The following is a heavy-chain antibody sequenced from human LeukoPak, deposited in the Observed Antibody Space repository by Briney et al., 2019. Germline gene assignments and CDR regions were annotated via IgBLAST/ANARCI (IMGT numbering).Heavy chain of an antibody. D-gene: IGHD2-21*01. CDR2: MIVGSGNT. J-gene: IGHJ4*02. CDR3: GAGGPEGLIGIHC. Sequence: AVKVSCMAPRFTFTSSTVHWVRQARGQSLGWIVWMIVGSGNTCYAQKMRERVTITRGMSTSSAYMELSNLRYDAAAVYYGGAGGPEGLIGIHCWGQGTLVTVSS. V-gene: IGHV1-58*01. CDR1: RFTFTSST.